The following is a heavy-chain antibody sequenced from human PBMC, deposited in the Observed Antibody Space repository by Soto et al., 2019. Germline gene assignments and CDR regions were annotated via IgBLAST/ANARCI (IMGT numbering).Heavy chain of an antibody. Sequence: QLQLQESGPGLVKPSETLSLTCTISGDSITSNSYAWGWMRQPPGKGPEWIASIYFSGHTYYNPSLRSRVTISVDTSKTRFSLKLTSVTAADTAMYYCVRHRYTTDIEDYWGQGTLATVSS. CDR1: GDSITSNSYA. J-gene: IGHJ4*02. CDR3: VRHRYTTDIEDY. V-gene: IGHV4-39*01. D-gene: IGHD3-16*02. CDR2: IYFSGHT.